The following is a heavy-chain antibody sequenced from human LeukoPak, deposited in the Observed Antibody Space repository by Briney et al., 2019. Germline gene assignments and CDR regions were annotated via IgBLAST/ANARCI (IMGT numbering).Heavy chain of an antibody. D-gene: IGHD2-2*01. CDR2: INPNTGGT. V-gene: IGHV1-2*02. CDR1: GYTFTGYY. CDR3: ARDSCSLSSCPFFGY. J-gene: IGHJ4*02. Sequence: ASVKVSCKASGYTFTGYYMHWVRQAPGQGLEWMGWINPNTGGTNYAQKFQGRVTMSRATSITTAYMELSSLISDDTAVYYCARDSCSLSSCPFFGYWGQGILVTVSS.